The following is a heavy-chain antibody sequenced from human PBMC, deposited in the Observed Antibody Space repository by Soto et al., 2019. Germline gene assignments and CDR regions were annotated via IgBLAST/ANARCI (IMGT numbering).Heavy chain of an antibody. CDR3: ARGGYSGSYRLYYYYAMDV. CDR1: GGTFSTYA. V-gene: IGHV1-69*01. CDR2: TIPVFGTA. J-gene: IGHJ6*02. Sequence: TGGSLRLSCKASGGTFSTYAITWVRQAPGQGLEWMGGTIPVFGTANYAQKFQGRVTITADESTSTAYMELTSLRSEDTAVYYCARGGYSGSYRLYYYYAMDVWGQGTTVTVSS. D-gene: IGHD1-26*01.